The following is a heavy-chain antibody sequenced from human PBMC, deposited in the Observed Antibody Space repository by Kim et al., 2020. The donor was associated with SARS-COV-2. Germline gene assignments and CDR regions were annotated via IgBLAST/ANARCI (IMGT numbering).Heavy chain of an antibody. CDR1: GFTFSSYG. CDR3: AKVGATAHRYFDY. D-gene: IGHD1-26*01. V-gene: IGHV3-23*01. Sequence: GGSLRLSCAASGFTFSSYGLSWVRQAPGKGLEWVSAISGSGGSAYYADSVKGRFTISRDSSKNTLYLQMNSLRAEDTAVYYCAKVGATAHRYFDYSGQGTLVTVSS. J-gene: IGHJ4*02. CDR2: ISGSGGSA.